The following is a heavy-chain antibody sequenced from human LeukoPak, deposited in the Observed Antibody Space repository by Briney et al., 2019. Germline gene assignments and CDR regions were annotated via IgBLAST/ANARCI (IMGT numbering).Heavy chain of an antibody. D-gene: IGHD1-26*01. CDR3: ARDEQYSGSYLYYFDY. CDR1: GYTFTSYG. Sequence: GASVKVSCKASGYTFTSYGISWVRQAPGQGLDWMGWISAYNGNTNYAQKLQGRVTMTTDTSTSTAYMELRSLRSDDTAVYYCARDEQYSGSYLYYFDYWGQGALVTVSS. J-gene: IGHJ4*02. CDR2: ISAYNGNT. V-gene: IGHV1-18*01.